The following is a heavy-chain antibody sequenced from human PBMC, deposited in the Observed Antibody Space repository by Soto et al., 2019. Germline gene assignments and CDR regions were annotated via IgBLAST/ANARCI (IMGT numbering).Heavy chain of an antibody. J-gene: IGHJ4*02. CDR3: APYYDFWSGYHVDY. CDR2: ISSSSSYI. D-gene: IGHD3-3*01. V-gene: IGHV3-21*01. Sequence: GGSLRLSCAASGFTFSSYSMNWVRQAPGKGLEWVSSISSSSSYIYYADSMKGRFTISRDNAKNSLYLQMNSLRAEDTAVYYCAPYYDFWSGYHVDYWGQGTLVTVSS. CDR1: GFTFSSYS.